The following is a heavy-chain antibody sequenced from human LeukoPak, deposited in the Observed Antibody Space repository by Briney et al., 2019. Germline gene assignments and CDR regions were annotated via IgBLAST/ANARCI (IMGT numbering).Heavy chain of an antibody. V-gene: IGHV3-21*01. D-gene: IGHD2-15*01. Sequence: GGSLRLSCTASGFTFNTYSMNWVRQAPGKGLEWVSSIGSRNIYIYYADSVKGRFTISRDDARNSLYLQMNSLRAEDTAVYFCARDYDGEVAVPANWFAPWGQGTLVTVSS. CDR1: GFTFNTYS. CDR3: ARDYDGEVAVPANWFAP. J-gene: IGHJ5*02. CDR2: IGSRNIYI.